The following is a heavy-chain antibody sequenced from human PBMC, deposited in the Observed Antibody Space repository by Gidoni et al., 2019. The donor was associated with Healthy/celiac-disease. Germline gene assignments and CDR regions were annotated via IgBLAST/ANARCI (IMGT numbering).Heavy chain of an antibody. J-gene: IGHJ5*02. CDR2: IYYSGRT. CDR1: VGSISSSSYY. D-gene: IGHD6-19*01. CDR3: ARIEQWLANNWFDP. Sequence: QLQLQESGPRLVKPSETLSLPCTVSVGSISSSSYYWGWIRQPPGKGLEWIGSIYYSGRTYYNPSLNSRVTISVDTSKNQFSLKLSSVTAADTAVYYCARIEQWLANNWFDPWGQGTLVTVSS. V-gene: IGHV4-39*01.